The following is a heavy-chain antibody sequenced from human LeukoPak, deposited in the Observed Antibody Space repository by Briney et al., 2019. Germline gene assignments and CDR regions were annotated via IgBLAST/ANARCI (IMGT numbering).Heavy chain of an antibody. Sequence: SVKVSCKASGGTFSSYAISWVRQAPGQGLEWMGGIIPIFGTANYAQKFQGRVTITADESTSTAYMELSSPRSEDTAVYYCAGSLRFLEWSNYYYYMDVWGKGTTVTVSS. CDR1: GGTFSSYA. V-gene: IGHV1-69*13. CDR3: AGSLRFLEWSNYYYYMDV. D-gene: IGHD3-3*01. J-gene: IGHJ6*03. CDR2: IIPIFGTA.